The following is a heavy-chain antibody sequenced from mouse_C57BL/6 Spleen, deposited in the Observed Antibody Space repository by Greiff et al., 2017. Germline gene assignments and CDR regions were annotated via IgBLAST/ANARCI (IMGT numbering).Heavy chain of an antibody. CDR2: ISNGGGST. Sequence: DVQLVESGGGLVQPGGSLKLSCAASGFTFSDYYMYWVRQTPEKRLEWVAYISNGGGSTYYPDTVKGRFSISRDNAKNTLYLQMSRLKSEDTAMYYCARAYYGSPFDYWGQGTTLTVSS. D-gene: IGHD1-1*01. V-gene: IGHV5-12*01. J-gene: IGHJ2*01. CDR1: GFTFSDYY. CDR3: ARAYYGSPFDY.